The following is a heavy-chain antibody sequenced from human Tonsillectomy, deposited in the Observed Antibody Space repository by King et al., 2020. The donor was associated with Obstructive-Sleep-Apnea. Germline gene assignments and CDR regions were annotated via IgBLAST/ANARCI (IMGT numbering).Heavy chain of an antibody. Sequence: VQLVESGGGLVQPGRSLRLSCTASGFTFGDYSMSWFRQAPRTGLEWVGFIRSKVYGGTTEYAASVKGRFTISSDDSKSPADLHMTSLKTEDTAVYYCGRGFTSGWSTVFDYWGQGTRVTVSS. J-gene: IGHJ4*02. CDR2: IRSKVYGGTT. CDR3: GRGFTSGWSTVFDY. CDR1: GFTFGDYS. V-gene: IGHV3-49*03. D-gene: IGHD6-13*01.